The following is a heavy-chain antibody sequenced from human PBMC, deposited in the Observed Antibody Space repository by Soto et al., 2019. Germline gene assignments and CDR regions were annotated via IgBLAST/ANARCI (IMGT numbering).Heavy chain of an antibody. J-gene: IGHJ3*02. CDR2: IIPMLNIT. D-gene: IGHD6-13*01. CDR3: TLGSWSAETFDI. CDR1: GGTFSTYT. Sequence: QVQVVQSGAGVKKPGSSVKVSCKASGGTFSTYTIIWVRQAPGQGLEWMGRIIPMLNITNTAQSFQDRVTIIADKSTSTAYLELSTLRSDDTAMYFCTLGSWSAETFDIWGRGTMVTVSS. V-gene: IGHV1-69*02.